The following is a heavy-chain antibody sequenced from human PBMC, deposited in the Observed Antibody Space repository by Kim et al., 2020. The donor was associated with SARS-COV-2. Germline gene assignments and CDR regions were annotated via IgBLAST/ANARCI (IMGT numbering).Heavy chain of an antibody. Sequence: SETLSLTCSVSGGSMHTSGYYWGWIRQPPGKGLEWIGSVYDSGSPYYNPSLKSRLTISADTSRGQFSLNLHSVSAADTAVYYCARRNSDWNDAFVVWGQG. D-gene: IGHD6-19*01. CDR2: VYDSGSP. CDR1: GGSMHTSGYY. J-gene: IGHJ3*01. V-gene: IGHV4-39*01. CDR3: ARRNSDWNDAFVV.